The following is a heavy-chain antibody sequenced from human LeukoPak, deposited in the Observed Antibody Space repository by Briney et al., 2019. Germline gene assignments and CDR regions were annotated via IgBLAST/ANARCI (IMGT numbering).Heavy chain of an antibody. CDR1: GGSISSGSYY. CDR2: INHSGST. CDR3: AGSGSGSRNVDY. Sequence: PSETLSLTCTVSGGSISSGSYYWSWIRQPPGKGLEWIGEINHSGSTNYNPSLKSRVTISVDTSKNQFSLKLSSVTAADTAVYYCAGSGSGSRNVDYWGQGTLVTVSS. J-gene: IGHJ4*02. V-gene: IGHV4-39*07. D-gene: IGHD5-12*01.